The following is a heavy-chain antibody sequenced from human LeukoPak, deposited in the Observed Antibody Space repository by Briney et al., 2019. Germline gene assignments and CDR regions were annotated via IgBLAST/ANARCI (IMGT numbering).Heavy chain of an antibody. CDR1: GYTFTNYD. J-gene: IGHJ6*03. CDR3: ARGPTYDLWSGDSYSYYYMDV. Sequence: ASVTVSCKASGYTFTNYDINWVRQAPGQGLEWMGWMNPNNGNTGSAQKFQGRVMMTRDISISTAYMELSSLRSEDTAVYYCARGPTYDLWSGDSYSYYYMDVWGKGTTVTVSS. CDR2: MNPNNGNT. D-gene: IGHD3-3*01. V-gene: IGHV1-8*01.